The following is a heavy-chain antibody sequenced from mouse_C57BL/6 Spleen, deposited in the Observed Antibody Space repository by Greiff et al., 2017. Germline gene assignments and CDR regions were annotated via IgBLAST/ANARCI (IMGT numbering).Heavy chain of an antibody. CDR2: ISDGGSYT. J-gene: IGHJ4*01. D-gene: IGHD2-2*01. CDR3: AVYYGYDGYAMDY. CDR1: GFTFSSYA. V-gene: IGHV5-4*01. Sequence: EVQLVESGGGLVKPGGSLKLSCAASGFTFSSYAMSWVRQTPEKRLEWVATISDGGSYTYYPDNVKGRFTISRDNAKNNLYLQMSHLKSEDTAIYYCAVYYGYDGYAMDYWGQGTSVTVSS.